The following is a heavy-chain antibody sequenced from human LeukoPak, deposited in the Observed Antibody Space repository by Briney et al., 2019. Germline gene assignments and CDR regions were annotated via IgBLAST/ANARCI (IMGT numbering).Heavy chain of an antibody. V-gene: IGHV3-48*01. D-gene: IGHD6-6*01. CDR2: ISSSSSTI. Sequence: GGSLRLSCAASGFTFSSYSMNWVRQAPGKGLEWVSYISSSSSTIYYADSVKGRFTISRDNSKNTLYLQMNSLRAEDTAVYYCAKDSYSSSSVVRDPDYWSQGTLVTVSS. CDR3: AKDSYSSSSVVRDPDY. CDR1: GFTFSSYS. J-gene: IGHJ4*02.